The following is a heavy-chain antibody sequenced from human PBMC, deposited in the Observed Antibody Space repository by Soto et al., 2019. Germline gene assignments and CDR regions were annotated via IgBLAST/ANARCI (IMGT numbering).Heavy chain of an antibody. J-gene: IGHJ4*02. CDR1: GGSISSNSYY. V-gene: IGHV4-39*01. D-gene: IGHD6-19*01. CDR2: IYYSGST. Sequence: QLQLQESGPGLVKPSETLSLTCTVSGGSISSNSYYWGWIRQTPGKGLEWIGGIYYSGSTYYNPSLKSRVTIPVDTSKNQFSLKLSSVTAADTAVYYCARFGYGSGWSYSDYWGQGTLVTVSS. CDR3: ARFGYGSGWSYSDY.